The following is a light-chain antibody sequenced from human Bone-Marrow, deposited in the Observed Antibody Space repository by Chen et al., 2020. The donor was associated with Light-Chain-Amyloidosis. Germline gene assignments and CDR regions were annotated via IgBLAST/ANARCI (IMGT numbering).Light chain of an antibody. Sequence: QSALTQPPSASGSLGQSVTISRAGTSGDLGGYDFVSWYQQHPGKALKLMIHEGTKRPSGVPSRFSGSKSGNTASLTVSGLQAEDEADYYCCSFAGNDDWVFGGGTKLTVL. CDR1: SGDLGGYDF. V-gene: IGLV2-8*01. J-gene: IGLJ3*02. CDR3: CSFAGNDDWV. CDR2: EGT.